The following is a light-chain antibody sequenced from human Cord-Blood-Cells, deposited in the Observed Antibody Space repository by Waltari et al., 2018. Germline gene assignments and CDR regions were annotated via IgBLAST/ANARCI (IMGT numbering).Light chain of an antibody. CDR2: DAS. V-gene: IGKV3-11*01. CDR3: QQRSNWPPWT. CDR1: QSVSSY. Sequence: ETVLTQSPATLSLSAGERATLSCRASQSVSSYLAWYQHNPGQAPRLLIYDASNRATGIPARFSGSGSGTDFTLTISSLEPEDFAVYYCQQRSNWPPWTFGQGTKVEIK. J-gene: IGKJ1*01.